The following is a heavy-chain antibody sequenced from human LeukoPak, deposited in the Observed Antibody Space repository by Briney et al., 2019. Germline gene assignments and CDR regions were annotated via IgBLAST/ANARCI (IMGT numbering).Heavy chain of an antibody. CDR3: ARTARFLEWLDAFDI. CDR1: GYSISSGYY. CDR2: IYHSGRT. V-gene: IGHV4-38-2*02. D-gene: IGHD3-3*01. Sequence: PSETLSLTCTVSGYSISSGYYWGWIRQPPGKGLEWIGIIYHSGRTDYNPSLKSRVTISVDTSKNQFSLKLSSVTAADTAVYYCARTARFLEWLDAFDIWGQGTMVTVSS. J-gene: IGHJ3*02.